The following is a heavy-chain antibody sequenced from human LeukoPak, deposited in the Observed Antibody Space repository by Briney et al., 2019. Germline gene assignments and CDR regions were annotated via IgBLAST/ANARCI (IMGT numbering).Heavy chain of an antibody. CDR1: GGSISSSSYY. CDR3: ANLPTISYYYYYMDV. CDR2: IYYSGST. V-gene: IGHV4-39*01. Sequence: SETLSLTCTVSGGSISSSSYYWGWIRQPPGKGLEWIGSIYYSGSTYYNPSLKSRVTISVDTSKNQFSLKLSSVTAADTAVYYCANLPTISYYYYYMDVWGKGTTVTVSS. J-gene: IGHJ6*03. D-gene: IGHD2-2*01.